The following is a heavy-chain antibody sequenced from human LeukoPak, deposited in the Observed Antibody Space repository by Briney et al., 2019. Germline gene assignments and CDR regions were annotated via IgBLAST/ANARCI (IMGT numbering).Heavy chain of an antibody. CDR3: ARRGPAGSSSSGMDV. CDR2: TYYRSSWYN. Sequence: SQTLSLTCALCGDSVSSNSAAWTWITQSPSRGLEWLGRTYYRSSWYNDYAVSVKSRITINPDTSKNQFSLQLNSVTPEDTSVYYCARRGPAGSSSSGMDVWGQGTTVTVCS. D-gene: IGHD6-6*01. V-gene: IGHV6-1*01. J-gene: IGHJ6*02. CDR1: GDSVSSNSAA.